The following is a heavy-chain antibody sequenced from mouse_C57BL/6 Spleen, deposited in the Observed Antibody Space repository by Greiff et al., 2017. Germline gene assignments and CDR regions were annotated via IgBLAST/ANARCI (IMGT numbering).Heavy chain of an antibody. V-gene: IGHV5-17*01. Sequence: EVKLMESGGGLVKPGGSLKLSCAASGFTFSDYGMHWVRQAPEKGLEWVAYISSGSSTIYYADTVKGRFTISRDNAKNTLFLQMTSLRSEDTAMYYCARLKDGYYRYFDYWGQGTTLTVSS. D-gene: IGHD2-3*01. CDR3: ARLKDGYYRYFDY. CDR2: ISSGSSTI. CDR1: GFTFSDYG. J-gene: IGHJ2*01.